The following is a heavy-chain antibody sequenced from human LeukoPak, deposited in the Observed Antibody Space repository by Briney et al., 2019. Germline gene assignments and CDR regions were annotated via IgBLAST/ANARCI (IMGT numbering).Heavy chain of an antibody. CDR3: ARRAKDFWSGYYTTTTYYFDY. CDR1: GGTFSSYA. J-gene: IGHJ4*02. CDR2: IIPILGTA. V-gene: IGHV1-69*13. Sequence: ASVKVSCKASGGTFSSYAISWVRQAPGQGLEWMGGIIPILGTANYAQKFQGRVTITADESTSTAYMELSSLRSEDTAVYYCARRAKDFWSGYYTTTTYYFDYWGQGTLVTVSS. D-gene: IGHD3-3*01.